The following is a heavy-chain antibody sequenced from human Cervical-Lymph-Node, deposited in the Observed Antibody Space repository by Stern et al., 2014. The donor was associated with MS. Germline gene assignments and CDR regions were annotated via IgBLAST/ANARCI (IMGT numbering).Heavy chain of an antibody. CDR1: GYTFTSHG. CDR3: ARGLLGSENAFDI. D-gene: IGHD2-15*01. V-gene: IGHV1-18*01. CDR2: IRAYNGNT. J-gene: IGHJ3*02. Sequence: VPLVESGAAGKKPGASVKGSCKASGYTFTSHGITRVRQAPGQGLEWVGWIRAYNGNTNYAQKLQGRVTMTTDTSTSTAYMELRSLRSDDTAVYYCARGLLGSENAFDIWGQGTMVTVSS.